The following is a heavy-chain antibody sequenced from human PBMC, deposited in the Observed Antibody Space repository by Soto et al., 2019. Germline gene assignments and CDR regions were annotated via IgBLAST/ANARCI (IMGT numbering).Heavy chain of an antibody. CDR1: RGSISRGTNY. CDR2: IYYSGST. V-gene: IGHV4-39*01. J-gene: IGHJ4*02. Sequence: ALTCTVSRGSISRGTNYLAWIRQPPGKGLEWIANIYYSGSTFYNPSLKSRVTISLDTSKNQFSLKLRSVTAADTAVYYCARHEAGWYFDSWGQGTLVTVSS. D-gene: IGHD6-25*01. CDR3: ARHEAGWYFDS.